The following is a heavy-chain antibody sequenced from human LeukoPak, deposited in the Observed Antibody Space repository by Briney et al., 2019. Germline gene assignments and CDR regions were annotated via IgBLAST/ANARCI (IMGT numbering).Heavy chain of an antibody. D-gene: IGHD1-7*01. CDR2: IYYSGST. J-gene: IGHJ6*02. CDR3: ARDNWNYGSSMDV. CDR1: GGSISSSGYS. Sequence: SETLSLTCAVSGGSISSSGYSWSWIRQPPGKGLEWIGYIYYSGSTNYNPSLKSRVTISVDTSKNQFSLKLSSVTAADTAVYYCARDNWNYGSSMDVWGQGTTVTVSS. V-gene: IGHV4-61*08.